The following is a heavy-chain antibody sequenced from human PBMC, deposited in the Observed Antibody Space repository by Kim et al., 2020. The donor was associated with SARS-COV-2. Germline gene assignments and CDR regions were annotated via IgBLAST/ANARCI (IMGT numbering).Heavy chain of an antibody. CDR1: GFTFNYFW. D-gene: IGHD5-12*01. CDR3: ARFGIVAGSFDY. Sequence: GGSLRLSCAAFGFTFNYFWLTWVREAPGKGLEWVANIKEDGSEKNYVESVKGRFTISRDNTKNSLYLQMNTLRAEDTAVYYCARFGIVAGSFDYWGQGT. CDR2: IKEDGSEK. V-gene: IGHV3-7*01. J-gene: IGHJ4*02.